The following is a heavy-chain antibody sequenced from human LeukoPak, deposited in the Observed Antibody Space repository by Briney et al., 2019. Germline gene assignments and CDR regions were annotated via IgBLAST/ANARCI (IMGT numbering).Heavy chain of an antibody. Sequence: GASVKVSCKASGGTFSSYAISWVRQDPGQGLEWMGGIIPIFGTANYAQKFQGRVTITTDESTSTAYMELSSLRSEDTAVYYCARCVAAGSWFDPWGQGTLVTVSP. V-gene: IGHV1-69*05. CDR2: IIPIFGTA. CDR1: GGTFSSYA. D-gene: IGHD6-13*01. J-gene: IGHJ5*02. CDR3: ARCVAAGSWFDP.